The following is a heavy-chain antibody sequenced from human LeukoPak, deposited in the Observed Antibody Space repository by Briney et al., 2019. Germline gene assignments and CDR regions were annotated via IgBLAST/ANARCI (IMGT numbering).Heavy chain of an antibody. CDR3: ARHLDCGGDCSPSSGYYMDV. J-gene: IGHJ6*03. Sequence: GGSLRLSCAASGFTFSSYSMNWVRQAPGKGLEWVLSISSSSSYIYYADSVKGRFTISRDNAKNSLYLQMNSLRAEDTAVYYCARHLDCGGDCSPSSGYYMDVWGKGTTVPVSS. CDR1: GFTFSSYS. CDR2: ISSSSSYI. D-gene: IGHD2-21*01. V-gene: IGHV3-21*01.